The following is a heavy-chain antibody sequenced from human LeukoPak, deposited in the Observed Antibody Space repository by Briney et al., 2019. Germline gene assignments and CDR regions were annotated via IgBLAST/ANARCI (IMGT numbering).Heavy chain of an antibody. J-gene: IGHJ4*02. Sequence: GGSLRLSCAASGFTFSSYSMNWVRQAPGKGLEWVSSISSSSSYIYYADSVKGRFTISRDNAKNSLYLQMNSLRAEDTAVYYCARVPLIAVVVGDYWGQGTLVTVSS. V-gene: IGHV3-21*01. CDR3: ARVPLIAVVVGDY. D-gene: IGHD6-19*01. CDR2: ISSSSSYI. CDR1: GFTFSSYS.